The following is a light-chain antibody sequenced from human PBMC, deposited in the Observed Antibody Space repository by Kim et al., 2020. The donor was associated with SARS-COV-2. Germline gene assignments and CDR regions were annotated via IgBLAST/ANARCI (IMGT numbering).Light chain of an antibody. CDR2: WAS. J-gene: IGKJ4*01. Sequence: ATINCKSSQSVLYSSNNKNYLAWYRQKPGQPPKVLIYWASTRESGVPDRISGSGSGTDFTLTISSLQAEDVAIYYCQQYYTTPLTFGGGTKVDIK. CDR3: QQYYTTPLT. V-gene: IGKV4-1*01. CDR1: QSVLYSSNNKNY.